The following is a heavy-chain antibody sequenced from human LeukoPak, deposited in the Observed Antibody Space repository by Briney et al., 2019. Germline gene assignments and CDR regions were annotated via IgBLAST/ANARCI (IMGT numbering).Heavy chain of an antibody. D-gene: IGHD3-10*01. Sequence: PSETLSLTCTVSGGSISSYYWSWIRQPPGKGLEWIGYIYYSGSTNYNPSLKSRVTISVDTSKNQFSLKLSSVTAADTAVYYCARRTVLTQAFDYWGQGTLVTVSS. CDR3: ARRTVLTQAFDY. CDR2: IYYSGST. V-gene: IGHV4-59*08. CDR1: GGSISSYY. J-gene: IGHJ4*02.